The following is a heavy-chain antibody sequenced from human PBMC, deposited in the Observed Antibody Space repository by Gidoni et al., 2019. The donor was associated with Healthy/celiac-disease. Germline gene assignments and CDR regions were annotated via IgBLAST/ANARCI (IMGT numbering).Heavy chain of an antibody. CDR3: ASLVGRAFDI. CDR2: IYSSGST. D-gene: IGHD3-10*01. CDR1: GGSISSSSYY. V-gene: IGHV4-39*01. J-gene: IGHJ3*02. Sequence: QLQLQESGPGLVKPSETLSLTCTVSGGSISSSSYYWGWIRQPPGKGLEGIGSIYSSGSTYYNPSLKSRVTISVDTSKNQFSLKLSSVTAADTAVYYCASLVGRAFDIWGQGTMVTVSS.